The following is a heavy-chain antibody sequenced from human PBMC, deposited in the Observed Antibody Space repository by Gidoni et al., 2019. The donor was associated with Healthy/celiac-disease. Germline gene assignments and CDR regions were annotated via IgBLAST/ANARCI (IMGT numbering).Heavy chain of an antibody. Sequence: EVQLVESGGGLVQPGGSLRLSCAASGFTFSSYDMHWVRQATGKGLQWVSAIGTAGDPYYPGSVKGRFTISRENAKNSLYLQMNSLRAGDTAVYYCARGGSSRRNYYGMDVWGQGTTVTVSS. CDR3: ARGGSSRRNYYGMDV. CDR1: GFTFSSYD. J-gene: IGHJ6*02. CDR2: IGTAGDP. V-gene: IGHV3-13*05. D-gene: IGHD2-2*01.